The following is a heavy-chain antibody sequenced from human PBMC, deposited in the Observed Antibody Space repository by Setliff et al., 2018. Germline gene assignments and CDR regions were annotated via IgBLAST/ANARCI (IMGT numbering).Heavy chain of an antibody. V-gene: IGHV1-69-2*01. D-gene: IGHD3-22*01. J-gene: IGHJ3*02. CDR2: VDPEEGET. Sequence: GASVKVSCKASGYTFTDYYMYWVQQAPGKGLEWMGRVDPEEGETTYAEKFQGRVTITADTSTDTAYMELSSLRSEDTAVYYCARDVFPYHYEGAFDIWGQGTMVTVSS. CDR1: GYTFTDYY. CDR3: ARDVFPYHYEGAFDI.